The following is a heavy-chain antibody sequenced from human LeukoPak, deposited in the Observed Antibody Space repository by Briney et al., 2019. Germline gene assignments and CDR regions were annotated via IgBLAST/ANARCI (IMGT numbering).Heavy chain of an antibody. CDR1: GFTFSSYW. J-gene: IGHJ6*04. Sequence: GGSLRLSCAASGFTFSSYWMHWVRQAPGKGLVGVSRINSDGSSTSYADSVKGRFTISRDNAKNTLYLQMNSLRAEDTAVYYCARPLYCSGGSCYYPGAAYYYYGMDVWGKGTTVTVSS. CDR3: ARPLYCSGGSCYYPGAAYYYYGMDV. D-gene: IGHD2-15*01. V-gene: IGHV3-74*01. CDR2: INSDGSST.